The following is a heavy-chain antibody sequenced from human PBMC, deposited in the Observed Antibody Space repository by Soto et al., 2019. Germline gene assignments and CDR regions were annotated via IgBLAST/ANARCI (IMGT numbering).Heavy chain of an antibody. Sequence: QVQLVESGGGVVQPGRSLRLSCAASGFTFSSYGMHWVRQAPGKGLEWVAVISYDGSNKYYADSVKGRFTISRDNSKNTLYLQLNSLRAEDTAVDYCAQDGNTAMVTSFDYWGQGTLVTVSS. CDR1: GFTFSSYG. CDR2: ISYDGSNK. D-gene: IGHD5-18*01. J-gene: IGHJ4*02. V-gene: IGHV3-30*18. CDR3: AQDGNTAMVTSFDY.